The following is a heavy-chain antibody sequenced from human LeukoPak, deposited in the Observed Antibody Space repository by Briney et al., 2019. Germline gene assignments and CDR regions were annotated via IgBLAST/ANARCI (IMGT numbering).Heavy chain of an antibody. CDR2: ISAYNGNT. V-gene: IGHV1-18*01. D-gene: IGHD3-22*01. CDR3: ARASRDYYDGSGYLY. J-gene: IGHJ4*02. Sequence: ASVKVSCKASGYTFTSYGISWVRQAPGQGLEWMGWISAYNGNTNYAQKLQGRVTMTTDTSTSTAYMELRSLRSDDTAVYYCARASRDYYDGSGYLYWGQGTLVTVSS. CDR1: GYTFTSYG.